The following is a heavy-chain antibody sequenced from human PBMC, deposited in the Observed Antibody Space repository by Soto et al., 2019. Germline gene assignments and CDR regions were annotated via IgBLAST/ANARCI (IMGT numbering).Heavy chain of an antibody. CDR2: ISGSGGST. CDR1: GFTFSSYA. D-gene: IGHD7-27*01. CDR3: AKDPLGIRGGYYFDY. V-gene: IGHV3-23*01. J-gene: IGHJ4*02. Sequence: RRLSCAASGFTFSSYAMSWVRQAPGKGLEWVSAISGSGGSTYYADSVKGRFTISRDNSKNTLYLQMNSLRAEDTAVYYCAKDPLGIRGGYYFDYWGQGTLVTVSS.